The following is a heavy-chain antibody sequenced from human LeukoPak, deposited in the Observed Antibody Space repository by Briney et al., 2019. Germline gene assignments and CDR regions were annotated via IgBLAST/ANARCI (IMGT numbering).Heavy chain of an antibody. J-gene: IGHJ4*02. D-gene: IGHD2-2*03. CDR2: IYHSGST. CDR1: GYSINSGYT. V-gene: IGHV4-38-2*02. Sequence: SETLSLTCTVSGYSINSGYTWGWIRQPPGKGLEWIGNIYHSGSTYYNPSLKSRVTISVDTSKNQFSLKLSSVTAADTAVYYCARLERLGGYCSSTSCPYYFDYWGQGTLVTVSS. CDR3: ARLERLGGYCSSTSCPYYFDY.